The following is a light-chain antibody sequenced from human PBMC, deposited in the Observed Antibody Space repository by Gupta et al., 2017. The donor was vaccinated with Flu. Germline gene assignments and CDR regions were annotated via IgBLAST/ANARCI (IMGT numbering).Light chain of an antibody. CDR2: GAS. Sequence: EIVMTQSPATLSVSPGERATLSCRAGPGISSNLAWYQQKPGQAPRLLIYGASTRATGIPATFSGSWSGTEFTLTISSLQSEDFAVYYCQQYNNWPPACTFGQGTKVEIK. V-gene: IGKV3-15*01. CDR3: QQYNNWPPACT. J-gene: IGKJ1*01. CDR1: PGISSN.